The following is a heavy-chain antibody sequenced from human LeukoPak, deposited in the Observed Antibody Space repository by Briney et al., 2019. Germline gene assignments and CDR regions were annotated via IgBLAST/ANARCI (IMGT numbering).Heavy chain of an antibody. CDR1: GGSISSYW. V-gene: IGHV4-59*08. Sequence: SETLSLTCTVSGGSISSYWWSWIRQPPGKGLEWSGYIYNSGGSTKYTPSLQSRATMSVDMSKSQLSLKLSSVAAADTAVYYCASLGGTYDYWGQGTLVTVSS. D-gene: IGHD1-26*01. CDR3: ASLGGTYDY. CDR2: IYNSGGST. J-gene: IGHJ4*02.